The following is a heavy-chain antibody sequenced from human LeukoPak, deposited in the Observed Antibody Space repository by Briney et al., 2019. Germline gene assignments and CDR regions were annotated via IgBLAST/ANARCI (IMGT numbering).Heavy chain of an antibody. J-gene: IGHJ4*02. V-gene: IGHV4-34*01. CDR2: INHSGST. Sequence: SETLSLTCAVYGGSFSVYYWSWIRQPPGKGLEWIGEINHSGSTNYNPSLKSRVTISVDTSKNQFSLKLSSVTAADTAVYYCARGSFYMVRGVIMDSSGYYYFDYWGQGTLVTVSS. CDR3: ARGSFYMVRGVIMDSSGYYYFDY. D-gene: IGHD3-10*01. CDR1: GGSFSVYY.